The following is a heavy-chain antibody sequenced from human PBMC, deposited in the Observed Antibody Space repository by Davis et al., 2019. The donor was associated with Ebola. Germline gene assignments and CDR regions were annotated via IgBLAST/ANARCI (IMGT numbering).Heavy chain of an antibody. CDR3: ARGGEDQLLSSSYYYGMDV. CDR1: GGTFSSYA. CDR2: IIPIFGTA. J-gene: IGHJ6*02. Sequence: AASVKVSCKASGGTFSSYAISWVRQAPGQGLEWMGGIIPIFGTANYAQKFQGRVTITADESTSTAYMELSSLRSEDTAVYYCARGGEDQLLSSSYYYGMDVWGQGTTVTVSS. D-gene: IGHD2-2*01. V-gene: IGHV1-69*13.